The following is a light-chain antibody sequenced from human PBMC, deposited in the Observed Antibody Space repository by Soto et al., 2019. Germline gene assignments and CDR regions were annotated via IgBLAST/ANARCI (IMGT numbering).Light chain of an antibody. V-gene: IGLV2-8*01. CDR2: EVN. Sequence: QSVLTQPPSASGSPGQSVAISCTGTSSDVGGYNYVSWYQQHPGKAPKLMIYEVNKRPSGVPDRFSGSKSGNTASLPVPGLQAEDEAAYYCSSYAGSSNVFGTGTKVTVL. J-gene: IGLJ1*01. CDR1: SSDVGGYNY. CDR3: SSYAGSSNV.